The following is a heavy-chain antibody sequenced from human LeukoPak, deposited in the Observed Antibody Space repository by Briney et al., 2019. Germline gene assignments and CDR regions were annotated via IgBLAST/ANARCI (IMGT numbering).Heavy chain of an antibody. D-gene: IGHD1-1*01. J-gene: IGHJ4*02. CDR3: ARGSQPQYYFDY. Sequence: ASVKVSCKASGYTLTSYGISWVRQAPGQGLEWMGWISAYNGNTNYAQKLQGRVTMTTDTSTSTAYMELRSPRSDDTAVYYCARGSQPQYYFDYWGQGTLVTVSS. CDR2: ISAYNGNT. CDR1: GYTLTSYG. V-gene: IGHV1-18*01.